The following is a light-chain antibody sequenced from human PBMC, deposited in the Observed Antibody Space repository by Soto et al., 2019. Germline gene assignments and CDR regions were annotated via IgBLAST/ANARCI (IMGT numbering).Light chain of an antibody. CDR1: ESVKTY. CDR2: AAS. V-gene: IGKV1-39*01. Sequence: DIQMTQSPSSLSASVGDRVTITCRASESVKTYLNWYQQKPGKAPQVLIYAASSLQSGVPSRFSGSGSGTDFTLTISSLHPEDFATYYCQQSYSTPLTFGGGTKVDIK. CDR3: QQSYSTPLT. J-gene: IGKJ4*01.